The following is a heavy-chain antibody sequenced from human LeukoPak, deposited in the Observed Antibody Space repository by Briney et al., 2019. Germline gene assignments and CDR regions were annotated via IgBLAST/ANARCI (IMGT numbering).Heavy chain of an antibody. D-gene: IGHD3-10*01. Sequence: ASVKVSCKSSGYTFTSYSFNWRRQAPGQGLEWMGWISAYNGNTNYAQNFQGRVTMTTDTSTSTVYMELRGLRSDDTAVYYCARDRRKLEDPPGDYWGQGTLVTVSS. CDR3: ARDRRKLEDPPGDY. CDR2: ISAYNGNT. CDR1: GYTFTSYS. J-gene: IGHJ4*02. V-gene: IGHV1-18*04.